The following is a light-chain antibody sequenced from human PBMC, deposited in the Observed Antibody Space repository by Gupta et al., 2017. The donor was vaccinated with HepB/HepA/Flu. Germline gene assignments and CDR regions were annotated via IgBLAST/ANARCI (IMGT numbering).Light chain of an antibody. CDR2: DVS. J-gene: IGLJ1*01. CDR1: SSAVGGYNY. Sequence: QAALTQPASVSGAPGQSITTPCTGTSSAVGGYNYVSCYQQHPGNAPKLMIYDVSNRPSGVSNRVSGSNSGNTASLTISGLQAEDEADDYCSSYTRSSTPVFGAGTKLTVL. V-gene: IGLV2-14*03. CDR3: SSYTRSSTPV.